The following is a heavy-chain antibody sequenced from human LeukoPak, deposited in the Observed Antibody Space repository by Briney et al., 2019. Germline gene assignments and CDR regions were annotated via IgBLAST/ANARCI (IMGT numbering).Heavy chain of an antibody. J-gene: IGHJ4*02. D-gene: IGHD6-19*01. V-gene: IGHV3-23*01. CDR2: ISGSGGST. CDR1: GFTFSSYG. CDR3: AKRSAESSGYFDY. Sequence: GGSLRLSCAAPGFTFSSYGMSWVRQAPGKGLEWVSAISGSGGSTYYADSVKGRFTISRDNSKNTLYLQMNSLRAEDTAVYYCAKRSAESSGYFDYWGQGTLVTVSS.